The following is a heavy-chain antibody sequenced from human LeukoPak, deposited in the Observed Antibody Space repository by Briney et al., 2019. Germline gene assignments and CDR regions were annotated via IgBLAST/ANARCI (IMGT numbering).Heavy chain of an antibody. D-gene: IGHD2-2*01. CDR2: IYHSGST. CDR3: AREWTVVPAARYNWFDP. Sequence: SETLSLTCTVSGGSISSYYWSWIRQPPGKGLEWIGEIYHSGSTNYNPSLKSRVTISVDTSKNQFSLKLSSVTAADTAVYYCAREWTVVPAARYNWFDPWGQGTLVTVSS. V-gene: IGHV4-59*12. CDR1: GGSISSYY. J-gene: IGHJ5*02.